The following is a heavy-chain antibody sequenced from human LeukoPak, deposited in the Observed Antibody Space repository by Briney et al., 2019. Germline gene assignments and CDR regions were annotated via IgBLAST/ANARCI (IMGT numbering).Heavy chain of an antibody. CDR2: IIPIFGTA. CDR3: ARETNTGYSYGYYSY. J-gene: IGHJ4*02. CDR1: GGTFSSYA. Sequence: SVKVSCKASGGTFSSYAISWVRQAPGQGLEWMGGIIPIFGTANYAQKFQGRVTITADKSTSTAYMELSSLRSEDTAVYYCARETNTGYSYGYYSYWGQGTLVTVSS. D-gene: IGHD5-18*01. V-gene: IGHV1-69*06.